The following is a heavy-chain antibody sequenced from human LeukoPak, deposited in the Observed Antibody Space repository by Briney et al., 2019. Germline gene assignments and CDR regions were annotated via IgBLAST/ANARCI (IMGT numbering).Heavy chain of an antibody. D-gene: IGHD2-2*01. Sequence: AGGSLRLSCAASGFTFSSYGMHWVRQAPGKGLEWVAVISYDGSNKYYADSVKGRFTISRDNAKNSLYLQMNSLRAEDTAVYYCARGGYCSSTSCLFFDYWGQGTLVTVSS. J-gene: IGHJ4*02. CDR2: ISYDGSNK. CDR1: GFTFSSYG. V-gene: IGHV3-30*03. CDR3: ARGGYCSSTSCLFFDY.